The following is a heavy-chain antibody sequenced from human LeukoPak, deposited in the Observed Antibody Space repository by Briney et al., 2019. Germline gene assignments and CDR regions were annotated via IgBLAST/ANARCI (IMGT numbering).Heavy chain of an antibody. J-gene: IGHJ4*02. CDR1: GDSITSSNW. Sequence: SGTLSLTCAVSGDSITSSNWWSWVRQPPGKGLEWIGEINHSGSTNYNPSLKSRVTISVDTSKNQFSLKLSSVTAADTAVYYCARGSSGYFDYWGQGTLVTVSS. CDR2: INHSGST. V-gene: IGHV4-4*02. D-gene: IGHD3-3*01. CDR3: ARGSSGYFDY.